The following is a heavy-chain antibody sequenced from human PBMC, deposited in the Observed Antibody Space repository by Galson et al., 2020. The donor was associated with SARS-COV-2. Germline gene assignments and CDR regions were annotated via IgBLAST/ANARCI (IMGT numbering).Heavy chain of an antibody. CDR3: ARDRGITGTTSGDF. V-gene: IGHV3-21*01. CDR2: SSSSSSYI. CDR1: GFTFSSYS. J-gene: IGHJ4*02. D-gene: IGHD1-7*01. Sequence: GGSLRLSCAASGFTFSSYSMNWVRQAPGKGLEWVSSSSSSSSYIYYADSVKGRFTISRDNAKNSLYLQMNSLRAEDTAVYYCARDRGITGTTSGDFWGQVTLFTVSS.